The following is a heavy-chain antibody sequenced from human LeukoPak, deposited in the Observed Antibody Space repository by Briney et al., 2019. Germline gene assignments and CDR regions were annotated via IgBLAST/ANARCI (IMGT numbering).Heavy chain of an antibody. CDR2: INPNSGGT. CDR3: ARDWGSADYYYYMDV. CDR1: GYTFTGYY. V-gene: IGHV1-2*02. J-gene: IGHJ6*03. D-gene: IGHD3-16*01. Sequence: ASVKVSYKASGYTFTGYYMHWVRQAPGQGLEWMGWINPNSGGTNYAQKFQGRVTMTRDTSISTAYMELSRLRSDDTAVYYCARDWGSADYYYYMDVWGKGTTVTVSS.